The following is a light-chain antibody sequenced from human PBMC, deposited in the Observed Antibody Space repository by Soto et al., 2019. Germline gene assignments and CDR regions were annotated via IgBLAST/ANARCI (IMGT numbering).Light chain of an antibody. Sequence: DIQLTQSPSSLSASVGDRVTITCRTSQSITSFLNWYQQKPGKAPKLLIFGATNLQSGVPSRFSGSGSGTEFTLTISSLQPDDFATYYCQQYNSYSETFGQGTKVDIK. J-gene: IGKJ1*01. CDR1: QSITSF. CDR2: GAT. CDR3: QQYNSYSET. V-gene: IGKV1-5*01.